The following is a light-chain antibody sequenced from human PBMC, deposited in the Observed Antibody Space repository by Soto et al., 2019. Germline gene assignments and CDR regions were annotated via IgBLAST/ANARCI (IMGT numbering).Light chain of an antibody. CDR3: SSYTSSSTVA. CDR2: DVS. V-gene: IGLV2-14*01. CDR1: SSDVGGYNY. J-gene: IGLJ2*01. Sequence: QSALTQPASVSGSPGQSITISCTGTSSDVGGYNYVSWYQQHPDKTPKLMIYDVSNRPSGVSNRFSGSKFGNTASLTISGLQAEDEADYYCSSYTSSSTVAFGGGTKLTVL.